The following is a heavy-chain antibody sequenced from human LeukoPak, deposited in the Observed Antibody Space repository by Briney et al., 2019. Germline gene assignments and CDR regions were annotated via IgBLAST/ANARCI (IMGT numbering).Heavy chain of an antibody. CDR2: IYYSGST. CDR1: GGSIISYY. J-gene: IGHJ4*02. V-gene: IGHV4-59*12. CDR3: SRESGAFCPFGY. Sequence: SETLSLTCTVSGGSIISYYWTWIRQPPGKGLEWIGYIYYSGSTNYNPSLTSRVTMSLDGSRNQLSLTLTSVTAADTAIYYCSRESGAFCPFGYWGQGTLVIVPP. D-gene: IGHD1-26*01.